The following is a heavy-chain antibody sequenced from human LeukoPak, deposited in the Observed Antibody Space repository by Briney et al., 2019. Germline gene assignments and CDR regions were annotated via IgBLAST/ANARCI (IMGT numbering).Heavy chain of an antibody. CDR2: MNPNSGNT. D-gene: IGHD6-13*01. Sequence: GASVKVSCKAPGYTFTSYDINWVRQATGQGLEWMGWMNPNSGNTGYAQKFQGRVTMTRNTSISTAYMELSSLRSEDTAVYYCARGPLSIAAAGTSGGGVKYYYYYYMDVWGKGTTVTISS. CDR3: ARGPLSIAAAGTSGGGVKYYYYYYMDV. V-gene: IGHV1-8*01. CDR1: GYTFTSYD. J-gene: IGHJ6*03.